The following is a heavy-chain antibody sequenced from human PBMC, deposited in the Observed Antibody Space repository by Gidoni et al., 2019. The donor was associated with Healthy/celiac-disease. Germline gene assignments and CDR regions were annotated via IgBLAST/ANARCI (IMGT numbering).Heavy chain of an antibody. CDR3: ARGQGIVGATDQFDY. D-gene: IGHD1-26*01. CDR1: GGSISSSSYY. V-gene: IGHV4-39*01. J-gene: IGHJ4*02. Sequence: QLQLQESGPGLVKPSETLSLTCTVSGGSISSSSYYWGWIRPPPGKGLEWIGNMYYSGSIFYNPSLKSRVTISVDTSKNQLSLNLSSVTAADTAVYYCARGQGIVGATDQFDYWGQGTLVTVSS. CDR2: MYYSGSI.